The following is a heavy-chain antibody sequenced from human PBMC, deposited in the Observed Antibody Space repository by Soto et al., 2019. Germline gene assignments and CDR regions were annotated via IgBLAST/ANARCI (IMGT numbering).Heavy chain of an antibody. Sequence: QMQLVESGGGVVQPGRSLRLSCAASGFTFSNHGIHWFRQAPGKGLEWVGDISYNGIDTWYADSVKGRFTIYRDNFKNTAYLQMNGLRLEDTAVYYCLSGEGQNGHDTRFDYGGQGTLVTVSP. CDR1: GFTFSNHG. CDR2: ISYNGIDT. CDR3: LSGEGQNGHDTRFDY. D-gene: IGHD5-12*01. J-gene: IGHJ4*02. V-gene: IGHV3-30*03.